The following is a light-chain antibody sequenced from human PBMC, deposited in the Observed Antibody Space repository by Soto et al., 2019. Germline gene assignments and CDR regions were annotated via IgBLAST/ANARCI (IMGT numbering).Light chain of an antibody. V-gene: IGKV1-27*01. CDR3: LKYITAPLK. CDR1: QGISDF. Sequence: DIQMTQSPSSLSASVGARVTITCRASQGISDFLAWYQQKPGKVPKVLIYGASTLQSGVPSRFSGSGSGTDFTLTSASQEPKDVRIYYCLKYITAPLKFGQVAKVEFK. CDR2: GAS. J-gene: IGKJ1*01.